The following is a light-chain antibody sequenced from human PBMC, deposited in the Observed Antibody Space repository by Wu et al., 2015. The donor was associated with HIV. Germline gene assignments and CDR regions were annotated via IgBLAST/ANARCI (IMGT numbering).Light chain of an antibody. J-gene: IGKJ2*03. V-gene: IGKV3-20*01. CDR1: QSVNSNY. CDR2: AAS. CDR3: QQYGSSPEIYS. Sequence: EIVLTQSPGTLSLSPGEGATLSCRASQSVNSNYLAWYPHKPGQAPRLLIYAASSRATGIPDRFSGSGSGTDFTLTISRLEPEDFAVYYCQQYGSSPEIYSFGQGTKLEIK.